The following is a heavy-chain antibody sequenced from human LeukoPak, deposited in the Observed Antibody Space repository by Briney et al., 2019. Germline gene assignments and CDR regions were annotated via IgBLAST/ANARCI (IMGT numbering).Heavy chain of an antibody. V-gene: IGHV3-74*01. CDR1: GFTFSNYW. CDR2: IKSDGSDT. CDR3: ARDLTYGSNWFDP. Sequence: GGSLRLSCAASGFTFSNYWMHWVRQAPGKGLVWVSRIKSDGSDTSYADSVKDRFTVSRDNAKNTLYLQMNSLRVEDTAVYYCARDLTYGSNWFDPWGQGTLVTVSS. D-gene: IGHD4-17*01. J-gene: IGHJ5*02.